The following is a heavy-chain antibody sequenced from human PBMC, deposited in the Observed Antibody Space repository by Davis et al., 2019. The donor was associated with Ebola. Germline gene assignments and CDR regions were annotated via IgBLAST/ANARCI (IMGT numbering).Heavy chain of an antibody. Sequence: PGGSLRLSCAASGFTFSSYAMHWARQAPGKGLEWVALISYDGNDKHYADSVKGRFTISRDNAKNTLYLQMNSLRAEDTAVYYCARDNGIVGARGYFDYWGQGTLVTVSS. D-gene: IGHD1-26*01. J-gene: IGHJ4*02. V-gene: IGHV3-30*04. CDR2: ISYDGNDK. CDR1: GFTFSSYA. CDR3: ARDNGIVGARGYFDY.